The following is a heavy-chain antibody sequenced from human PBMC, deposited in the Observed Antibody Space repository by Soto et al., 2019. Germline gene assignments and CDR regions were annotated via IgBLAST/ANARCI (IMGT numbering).Heavy chain of an antibody. V-gene: IGHV3-21*01. D-gene: IGHD6-19*01. Sequence: GGSLRLSCAASGFTFSSYSMNWVRQAPGKGLEWVSSISSSSSYIYYADSVKGRFTISRDNAKNSLYLQMNSLRAEDTAVYYYARARSSGWYDYWGQGTLVTVSS. CDR1: GFTFSSYS. J-gene: IGHJ4*02. CDR3: ARARSSGWYDY. CDR2: ISSSSSYI.